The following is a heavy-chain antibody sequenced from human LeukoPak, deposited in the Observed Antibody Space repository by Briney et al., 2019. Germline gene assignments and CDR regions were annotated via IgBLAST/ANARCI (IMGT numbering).Heavy chain of an antibody. Sequence: RASVKVSCRASGYTFTTYGITWVRQAPGQGLEWVGYVSTYNGNTNYAQRLQDRVKMTTDTSTHTGYLEMWSPRPEDTAVYYCAREKRYCSGPNCDPPRDSPFDYWGQGTPVTVSS. J-gene: IGHJ4*02. CDR1: GYTFTTYG. D-gene: IGHD2-15*01. CDR3: AREKRYCSGPNCDPPRDSPFDY. V-gene: IGHV1-18*01. CDR2: VSTYNGNT.